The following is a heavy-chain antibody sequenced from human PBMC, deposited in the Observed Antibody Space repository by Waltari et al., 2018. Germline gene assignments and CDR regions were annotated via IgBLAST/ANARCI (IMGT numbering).Heavy chain of an antibody. V-gene: IGHV4-59*01. Sequence: QVPLQASGPGLVQPSETLSLTCTVSGGPISSYYWSWIRQPPGKGLEWIGYIYYSGSTNYNPSLKSRVTISVDTSKNQFSLKLSSVTAADTAVYYCARAPYYDFWSGHIAFDYWGQGTLVTVSS. CDR3: ARAPYYDFWSGHIAFDY. CDR1: GGPISSYY. J-gene: IGHJ4*02. CDR2: IYYSGST. D-gene: IGHD3-3*01.